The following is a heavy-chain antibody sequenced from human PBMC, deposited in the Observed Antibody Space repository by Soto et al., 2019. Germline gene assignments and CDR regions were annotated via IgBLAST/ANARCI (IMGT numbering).Heavy chain of an antibody. V-gene: IGHV1-24*01. CDR2: FDPEDGET. D-gene: IGHD1-26*01. Sequence: ASVKVSCKASGYTFTSYYMHWVRQAPGKGLEWMGGFDPEDGETIYAQKFQGRVTMTEDTSTDTAYMELSSLRSEDTAVYYCATVRLSSGRERGYYFDYWGQGTLVTVSS. CDR1: GYTFTSYY. CDR3: ATVRLSSGRERGYYFDY. J-gene: IGHJ4*02.